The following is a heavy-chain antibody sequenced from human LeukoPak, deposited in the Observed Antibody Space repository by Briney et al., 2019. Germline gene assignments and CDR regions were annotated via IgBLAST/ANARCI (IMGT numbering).Heavy chain of an antibody. J-gene: IGHJ6*03. Sequence: SAKVSCKVSGGTFSSYAIRWVRQTPRQRLEWMGGIIPIFGTANYAQKFQGRVTITTDESTSTAYMELSSLRSEDTAVYYCAREHSASGDYYYMDVWGKGTTVTVSS. D-gene: IGHD2-8*02. CDR1: GGTFSSYA. V-gene: IGHV1-69*05. CDR3: AREHSASGDYYYMDV. CDR2: IIPIFGTA.